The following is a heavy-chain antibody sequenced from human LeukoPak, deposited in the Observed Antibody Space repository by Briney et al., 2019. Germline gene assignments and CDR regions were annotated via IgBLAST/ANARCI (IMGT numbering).Heavy chain of an antibody. CDR2: IYYSGST. Sequence: SETLSLTCTVSGGSISSSSYYWGWIRQPPGKGLEWIGSIYYSGSTYYNPSLKSRVTISVDTSKNQFSLKLSSVTAADTAVYYCARAPPYHYESGSYYVSWFDPWGQGALVTVSS. CDR3: ARAPPYHYESGSYYVSWFDP. J-gene: IGHJ5*02. V-gene: IGHV4-39*07. CDR1: GGSISSSSYY. D-gene: IGHD3-10*01.